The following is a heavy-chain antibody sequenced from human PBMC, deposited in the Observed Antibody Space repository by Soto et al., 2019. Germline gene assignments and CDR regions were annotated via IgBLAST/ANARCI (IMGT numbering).Heavy chain of an antibody. CDR1: GYTFTSYA. CDR2: INAGNGNT. V-gene: IGHV1-3*01. CDR3: ARTYYDILPGSIPLGY. D-gene: IGHD3-9*01. Sequence: QVQLVQSGAEVKKPGASVKVSCKASGYTFTSYAMHWVRQAPGQRLEWMGWINAGNGNTKYSQKFQGRVTITRDTSASTAYMELSSLRSEDTAVYYCARTYYDILPGSIPLGYWGQGTLVTVSS. J-gene: IGHJ4*02.